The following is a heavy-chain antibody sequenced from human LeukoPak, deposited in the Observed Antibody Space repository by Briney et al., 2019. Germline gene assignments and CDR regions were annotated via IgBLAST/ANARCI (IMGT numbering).Heavy chain of an antibody. V-gene: IGHV3-21*04. CDR1: GFTFSSYS. CDR3: AKRGIVIRGLLIIGFHKEAYYFDH. J-gene: IGHJ4*02. CDR2: ISSSSSYI. D-gene: IGHD3-10*01. Sequence: GGSLRLSCAASGFTFSSYSMNWVRQAPGKGLEWVSSISSSSSYIYYADSVKGRFTISRDNARNSLYLQMNSLRAEDTAVYFCAKRGIVIRGLLIIGFHKEAYYFDHWGQGILVTVSS.